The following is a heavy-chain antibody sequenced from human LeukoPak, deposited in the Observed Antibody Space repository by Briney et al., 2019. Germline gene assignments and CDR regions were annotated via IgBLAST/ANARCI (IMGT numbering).Heavy chain of an antibody. D-gene: IGHD1-26*01. CDR1: GGPISSGGYS. J-gene: IGHJ5*02. Sequence: PSQTLSLTCAVSGGPISSGGYSWSWIPQPPGKGLEWIGYIYHSGSTYYNPSLKSRVTISVDRSKNQFSLKLSSVTAADTAVYYCARAGDIVGATYWFDPWGQGTLVTVSS. V-gene: IGHV4-30-2*01. CDR3: ARAGDIVGATYWFDP. CDR2: IYHSGST.